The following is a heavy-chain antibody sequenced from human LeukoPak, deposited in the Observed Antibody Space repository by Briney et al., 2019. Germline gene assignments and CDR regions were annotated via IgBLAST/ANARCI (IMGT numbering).Heavy chain of an antibody. D-gene: IGHD3-16*02. CDR1: GFTVSSNY. CDR2: IYSGGST. Sequence: PGGSLRLSRAASGFTVSSNYMSWVRQAPGKGLEWVSVIYSGGSTYYADSVKGRFTISRDNSKNTLYLQMNSLRAEDTAVYHCARAHYDYVWGSYRLSYFDYWGQGTLVTVSS. CDR3: ARAHYDYVWGSYRLSYFDY. J-gene: IGHJ4*02. V-gene: IGHV3-53*01.